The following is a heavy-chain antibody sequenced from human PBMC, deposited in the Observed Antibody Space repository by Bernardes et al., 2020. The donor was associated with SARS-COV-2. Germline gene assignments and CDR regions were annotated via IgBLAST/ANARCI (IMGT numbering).Heavy chain of an antibody. CDR1: GGSISSHY. D-gene: IGHD6-6*01. Sequence: SETLSLTCTVSGGSISSHYWSWIRQPPGKGLEWIGSIYYSGSTTYNPSLKSRVTLSVDTSKSQFSLKLSSVTAADTAVYDCATESRSSSPEWYFDHWGRGTLVTGSS. CDR2: IYYSGST. V-gene: IGHV4-59*11. J-gene: IGHJ2*01. CDR3: ATESRSSSPEWYFDH.